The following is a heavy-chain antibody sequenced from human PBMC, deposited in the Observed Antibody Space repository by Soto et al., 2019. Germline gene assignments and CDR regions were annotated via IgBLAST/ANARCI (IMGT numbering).Heavy chain of an antibody. CDR1: GGSTSDSY. V-gene: IGHV4-59*01. CDR2: IHHSGSI. Sequence: QVQLQESGPGLVKPSETLSLTCSVSGGSTSDSYWSWIRQPPGKGLEWIAYIHHSGSIHYNPSLKSRVTISIDPSKNHFSLNLASVTGADTAVYYCARGYDWFDPWGQGTLVTVSS. D-gene: IGHD1-1*01. J-gene: IGHJ5*01. CDR3: ARGYDWFDP.